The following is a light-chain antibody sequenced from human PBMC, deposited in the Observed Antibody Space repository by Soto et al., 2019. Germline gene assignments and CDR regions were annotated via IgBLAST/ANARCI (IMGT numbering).Light chain of an antibody. CDR1: SSDIGGYNY. CDR3: SSYTASNTLV. V-gene: IGLV2-14*03. Sequence: QSALTQPASVSGSPGQSITISCAGTSSDIGGYNYVSWYQHYPGKVPKLVIYDVTSRPSGVSNRFSASKSGNTASLTISGLQAEDEADYYCSSYTASNTLVFGTGTKVTVL. CDR2: DVT. J-gene: IGLJ1*01.